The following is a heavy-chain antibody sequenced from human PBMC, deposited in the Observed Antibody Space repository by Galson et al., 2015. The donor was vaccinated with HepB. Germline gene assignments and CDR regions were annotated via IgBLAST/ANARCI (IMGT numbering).Heavy chain of an antibody. D-gene: IGHD2-15*01. CDR3: AREDKNVAVAALDS. Sequence: SLRLSCAASDFIFSDYGMHWVRQAPGKGLEWVALIWKDGTNKYYSDSVKGRFTISRDNSKKTLFPQMNSLRAEDTALYYCAREDKNVAVAALDSWGQGTMVTVSS. CDR1: DFIFSDYG. V-gene: IGHV3-33*08. CDR2: IWKDGTNK. J-gene: IGHJ4*02.